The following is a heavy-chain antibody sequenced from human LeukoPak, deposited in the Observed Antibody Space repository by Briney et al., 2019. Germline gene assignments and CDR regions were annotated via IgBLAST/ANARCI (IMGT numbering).Heavy chain of an antibody. CDR2: ISSSGHYM. D-gene: IGHD6-19*01. CDR3: ARAIYINGWHYFDF. J-gene: IGHJ4*02. CDR1: GLTFNYYA. Sequence: PGGSLRLSCAASGLTFNYYAMSWVRQVPGKGLEWVSSISSSGHYMYYGDSVKGRFTISRDNAKNSLSLQMNNLRAEDTAVYYCARAIYINGWHYFDFGGQGTLVTVSS. V-gene: IGHV3-21*01.